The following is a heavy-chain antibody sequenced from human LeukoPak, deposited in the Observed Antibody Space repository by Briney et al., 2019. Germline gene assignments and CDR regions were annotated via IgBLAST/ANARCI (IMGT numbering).Heavy chain of an antibody. J-gene: IGHJ4*02. CDR1: GFTFSWST. CDR3: ATGGAPGGRFGY. V-gene: IGHV3-7*01. CDR2: MKEDGSET. D-gene: IGHD3-10*01. Sequence: PGGSLRLSCVVPGFTFSWSTMTWVRQVPGKGPEWVAKMKEDGSETQYVDSAKGRFTISRDNAKNSLYLQMNSLRVEDTAVYYCATGGAPGGRFGYWGQGALVTVSS.